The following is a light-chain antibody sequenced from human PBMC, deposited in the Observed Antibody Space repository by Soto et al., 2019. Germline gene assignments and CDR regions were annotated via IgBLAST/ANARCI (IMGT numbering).Light chain of an antibody. CDR3: KQYNSFPT. Sequence: ETQMTHAPSARCAPVLERVTITFRASQSISSWLAWYQQKPGKAPKLLIYKASSLESGVPSRFSGSGSGTEFSLTISSLQTDDFATYYCKQYNSFPTFGKGTKVDIK. J-gene: IGKJ1*01. CDR2: KAS. V-gene: IGKV1-5*03. CDR1: QSISSW.